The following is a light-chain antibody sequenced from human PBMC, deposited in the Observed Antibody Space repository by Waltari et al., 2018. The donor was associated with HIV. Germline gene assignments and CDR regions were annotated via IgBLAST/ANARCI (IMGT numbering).Light chain of an antibody. Sequence: SYELTQPPSVSVSPGPTARITCPGAALPKPYSVLYQQKPGQAPQVVTYKDNERSSGIPERFSGSSSGTTVTLTISGVQAEDEADYYCQSADSSSTSIVFGGGTKLTVL. J-gene: IGLJ2*01. CDR1: ALPKPY. CDR3: QSADSSSTSIV. CDR2: KDN. V-gene: IGLV3-25*03.